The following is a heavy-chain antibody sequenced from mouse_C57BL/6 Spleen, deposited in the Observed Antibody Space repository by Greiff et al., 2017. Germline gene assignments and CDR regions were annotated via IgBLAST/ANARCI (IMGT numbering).Heavy chain of an antibody. J-gene: IGHJ4*01. Sequence: QVQLQQSGAELARPGASVKLSCKASGYTFTSYGISWVKPRTGQGLDWIGEIYPRSGNTYYNEKFKGKATLTADKSSSTAYMELRSLTSEDSAVYFCARDGDYFYAMDYWGQGTSVTVSS. CDR2: IYPRSGNT. D-gene: IGHD1-1*01. CDR1: GYTFTSYG. V-gene: IGHV1-81*01. CDR3: ARDGDYFYAMDY.